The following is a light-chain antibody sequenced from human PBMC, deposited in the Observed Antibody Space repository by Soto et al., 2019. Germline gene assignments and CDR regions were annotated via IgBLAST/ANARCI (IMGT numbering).Light chain of an antibody. V-gene: IGKV3-11*01. Sequence: DIVMTQSPSTLSASLGHRATLSCRASQGVSSCLAWYHQNPGQAPKLLIHAASSWPTGIPSRFSGSGSGTDFTLTISSLGPEDFAVYYCQQPSSFPLTFGQGTRLEIK. J-gene: IGKJ5*01. CDR3: QQPSSFPLT. CDR2: AAS. CDR1: QGVSSC.